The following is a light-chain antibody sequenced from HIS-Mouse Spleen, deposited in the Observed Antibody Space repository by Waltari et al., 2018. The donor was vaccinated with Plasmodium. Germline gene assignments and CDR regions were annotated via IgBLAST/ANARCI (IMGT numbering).Light chain of an antibody. J-gene: IGLJ2*01. Sequence: QLVLTQSPSASASLGASVKLTCTLSSGHSSYALAGHQQQPEKGPRYLMKLNSDGSHSKGDGIPDRFSGSSSGAERYLTISSLQSEDEADYYCQTWGTGMGVFGGGTKLTVL. CDR1: SGHSSYA. CDR3: QTWGTGMGV. V-gene: IGLV4-69*01. CDR2: LNSDGSH.